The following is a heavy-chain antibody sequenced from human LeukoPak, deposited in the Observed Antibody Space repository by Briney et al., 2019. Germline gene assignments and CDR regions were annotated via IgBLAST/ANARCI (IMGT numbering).Heavy chain of an antibody. V-gene: IGHV3-30*04. CDR3: ARVDTAMAYFDY. J-gene: IGHJ4*02. CDR2: ISYDGSNK. D-gene: IGHD5-18*01. CDR1: GFTFSSYA. Sequence: GGSLRLSCAASGFTFSSYAMHWVRQAPGKGLEWVAVISYDGSNKYYADSVKGRFTISRDNSKNTLYLQMNSLRAEDTAVYYCARVDTAMAYFDYWGQGTLVTVSS.